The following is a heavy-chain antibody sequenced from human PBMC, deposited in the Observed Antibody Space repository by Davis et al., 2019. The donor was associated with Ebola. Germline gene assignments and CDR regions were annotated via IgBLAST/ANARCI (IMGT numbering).Heavy chain of an antibody. V-gene: IGHV3-21*01. Sequence: PGRSLTLSCAASGFTFSSYSMNWVRQAPGKGLEWVSSISSSSSYIYYADSVKGRFTISRDNAKNSLYLQMNSLRAEDTAVYYCARDSKGDLRPFDYWGQGTLVTVSS. J-gene: IGHJ4*02. CDR3: ARDSKGDLRPFDY. CDR1: GFTFSSYS. CDR2: ISSSSSYI. D-gene: IGHD3-16*01.